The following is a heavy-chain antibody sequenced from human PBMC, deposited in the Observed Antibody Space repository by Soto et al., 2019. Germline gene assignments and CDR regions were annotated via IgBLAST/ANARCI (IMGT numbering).Heavy chain of an antibody. J-gene: IGHJ4*02. CDR2: INHSGST. Sequence: SETLSLTCAVYGGSFIGYYWSWIRQPPGKGLEWIGEINHSGSTNYTPSPESRVTMSVDLSTNQFPLRLTSVTAADTAVYYCATNRGYDFYYFDSWGQGALVTVSS. CDR1: GGSFIGYY. CDR3: ATNRGYDFYYFDS. V-gene: IGHV4-34*09. D-gene: IGHD5-12*01.